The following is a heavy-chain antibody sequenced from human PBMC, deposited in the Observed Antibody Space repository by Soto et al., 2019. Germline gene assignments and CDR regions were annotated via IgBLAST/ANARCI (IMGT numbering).Heavy chain of an antibody. D-gene: IGHD1-1*01. CDR2: MNPNSGNT. Sequence: ASVKVSCKAFGYTFTNYDINWVRQATGQGLEWMGWMNPNSGNTGYAQSLQGRLTMTRNTSTNTAYLELSSLRSDDTAVYYCARGYVPAKALKRAGYFDVWGRGTLVTVSS. J-gene: IGHJ2*01. CDR3: ARGYVPAKALKRAGYFDV. V-gene: IGHV1-8*01. CDR1: GYTFTNYD.